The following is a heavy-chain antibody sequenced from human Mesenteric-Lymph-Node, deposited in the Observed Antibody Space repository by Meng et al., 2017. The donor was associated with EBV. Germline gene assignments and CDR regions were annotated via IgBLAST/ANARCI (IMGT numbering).Heavy chain of an antibody. CDR2: INPSGDYT. CDR3: ARDSGNFSPDS. V-gene: IGHV1-46*01. J-gene: IGHJ4*02. CDR1: DTFSNHY. D-gene: IGHD1-26*01. Sequence: QVRVGQSGAEGKKPGAAVRISCKSGDTFSNHYVHGIRQAPGKGLEWMGIINPSGDYTNYAPQFQGRFTLNRDTSTDTVNMEMIGLTSDDTAVYFCARDSGNFSPDSWGQGSLVTVSS.